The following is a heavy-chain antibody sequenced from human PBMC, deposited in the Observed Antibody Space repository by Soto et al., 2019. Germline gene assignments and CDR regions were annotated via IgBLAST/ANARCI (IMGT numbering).Heavy chain of an antibody. J-gene: IGHJ4*02. CDR3: AKDLRTVTTSDY. D-gene: IGHD4-17*01. Sequence: GGSLRLSCAASGFTFSSYGMHWVRQAPGKGLEWVAVISYDGSNKYYADSVKGRFTISRDNSKNTLYLQMNSLRAEDTAVYYCAKDLRTVTTSDYWGQGTLVTVSS. CDR1: GFTFSSYG. V-gene: IGHV3-30*18. CDR2: ISYDGSNK.